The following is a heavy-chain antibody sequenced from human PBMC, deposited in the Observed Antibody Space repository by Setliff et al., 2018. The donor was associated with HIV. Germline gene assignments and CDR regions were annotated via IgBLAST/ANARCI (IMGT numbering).Heavy chain of an antibody. D-gene: IGHD2-21*01. V-gene: IGHV4-4*01. J-gene: IGHJ4*02. CDR3: ARGTHCGGDCTNYFDS. Sequence: LSLTCTVSSGSIGSTNWWSWVRQPPGKGLEWIGEIYHSGSFNYNPSLKSRVTISLDNSINQFSLNLTSVTAADTAVYFCARGTHCGGDCTNYFDSWGQGILVTVSS. CDR2: IYHSGSF. CDR1: SGSIGSTNW.